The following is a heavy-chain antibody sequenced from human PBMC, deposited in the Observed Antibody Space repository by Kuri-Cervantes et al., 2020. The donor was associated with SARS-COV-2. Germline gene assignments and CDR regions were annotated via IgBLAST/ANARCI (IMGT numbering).Heavy chain of an antibody. V-gene: IGHV3-30*18. Sequence: GGSLRLSCAASGFTLSSYGMHWVRQAPGKGLEWVAVISYDGSNKYYADSVKGRFTISRDNSKNTLYLQMNSLRAEDTAVYYCAKDAQPQIVLRFLEWLFRSPFDPWGQGTLVTVSS. J-gene: IGHJ5*02. D-gene: IGHD3-3*01. CDR1: GFTLSSYG. CDR3: AKDAQPQIVLRFLEWLFRSPFDP. CDR2: ISYDGSNK.